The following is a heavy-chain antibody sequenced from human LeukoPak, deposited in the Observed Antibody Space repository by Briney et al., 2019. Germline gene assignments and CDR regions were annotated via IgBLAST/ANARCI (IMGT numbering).Heavy chain of an antibody. CDR3: ARGNFGYHSSWSFDP. CDR2: IYSGGGT. V-gene: IGHV3-66*01. D-gene: IGHD6-13*01. CDR1: GFTVTSNY. J-gene: IGHJ5*02. Sequence: GESLRLSCAASGFTVTSNYMTWVRQAPGKGLEWVSVIYSGGGTNYADSVKGRFTISRDNSKNTLYLQMTSLRAEDTALYSCARGNFGYHSSWSFDPWGRGTLVTVSS.